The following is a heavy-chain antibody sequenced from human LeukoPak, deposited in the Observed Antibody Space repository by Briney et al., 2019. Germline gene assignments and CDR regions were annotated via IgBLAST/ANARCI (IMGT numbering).Heavy chain of an antibody. Sequence: SETLSLTCTVSGGSISSGGYYWSWIRQHPGKGLEWIGYIYYSGSTYYNPSLKSRVTISVDTSKNQFSLKLGSVTAADTAVYYCAREIHYYDSSGYSITPDAFDIWGQGTMVTVSS. CDR1: GGSISSGGYY. V-gene: IGHV4-31*03. CDR2: IYYSGST. D-gene: IGHD3-22*01. J-gene: IGHJ3*02. CDR3: AREIHYYDSSGYSITPDAFDI.